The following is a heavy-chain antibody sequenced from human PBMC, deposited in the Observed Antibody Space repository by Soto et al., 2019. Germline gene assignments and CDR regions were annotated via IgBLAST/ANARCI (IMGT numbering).Heavy chain of an antibody. CDR1: RFTFSNYW. J-gene: IGHJ6*02. CDR3: ARHRDAHMDV. Sequence: XGSLRLSCAASRFTFSNYWMHWVRQAPGKGLVWVSRINSDGSSTNYADSVKGRFTISRDSAKNTLYLQMNSLRAEDTAVYYCARHRDAHMDVWGQGTTVTVSS. V-gene: IGHV3-74*01. CDR2: INSDGSST.